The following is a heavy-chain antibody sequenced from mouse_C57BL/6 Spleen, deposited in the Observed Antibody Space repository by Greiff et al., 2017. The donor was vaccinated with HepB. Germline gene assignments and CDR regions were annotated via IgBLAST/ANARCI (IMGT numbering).Heavy chain of an antibody. Sequence: VQLQQPGAELVKPGASVKLSCKASGYTFTSYWMQWVKRRPGQGLEWIGEIDPSDSYTNYNQKFKGKATLTVDTSSSTAYMQLSSLTSEDSAVYYCASNWDYWGQGTTLTVSS. CDR3: ASNWDY. CDR2: IDPSDSYT. CDR1: GYTFTSYW. D-gene: IGHD4-1*01. V-gene: IGHV1-50*01. J-gene: IGHJ2*01.